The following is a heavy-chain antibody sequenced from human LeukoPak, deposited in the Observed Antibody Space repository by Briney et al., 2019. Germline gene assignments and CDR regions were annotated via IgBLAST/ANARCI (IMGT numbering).Heavy chain of an antibody. D-gene: IGHD6-25*01. CDR3: AKGAASALVDWFDP. Sequence: GGSLRLSCAASGFIFSNYAMMWVRQAPGKGLEWVSSVTGSGGGTLYADSVKGRFTISRDNSQNTLYLQMNSLGAEDTAVYYCAKGAASALVDWFDPWGQGTLVTVSS. CDR1: GFIFSNYA. V-gene: IGHV3-23*01. J-gene: IGHJ5*02. CDR2: VTGSGGGT.